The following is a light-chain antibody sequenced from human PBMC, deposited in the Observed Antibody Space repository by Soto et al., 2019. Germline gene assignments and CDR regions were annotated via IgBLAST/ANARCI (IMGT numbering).Light chain of an antibody. CDR1: QDIRDD. V-gene: IGKV1-6*01. CDR3: LQDYNYPRT. J-gene: IGKJ1*01. Sequence: AIQMTQSPSSLSASVGDRVTITCRASQDIRDDLGWYQEKPGKAPKLLIYAASSLQTGVPSRFSGSRSGTDFSLTISSLQPEDFATYYCLQDYNYPRTFGQGTKVEIK. CDR2: AAS.